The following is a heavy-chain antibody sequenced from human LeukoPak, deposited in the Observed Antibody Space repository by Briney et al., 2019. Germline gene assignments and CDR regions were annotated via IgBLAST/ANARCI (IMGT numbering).Heavy chain of an antibody. V-gene: IGHV4-34*09. CDR2: INHSGST. CDR3: EREGTGYDY. CDR1: GGSFSGYY. D-gene: IGHD3-10*01. Sequence: PSETLSLTCAVYGGSFSGYYWSWIRQPPGKGLEWIGEINHSGSTNYNPSLKSRVTISVDTSKNQFSLKLSSVTAADTAVYYCEREGTGYDYWGQGTLVTVSS. J-gene: IGHJ4*02.